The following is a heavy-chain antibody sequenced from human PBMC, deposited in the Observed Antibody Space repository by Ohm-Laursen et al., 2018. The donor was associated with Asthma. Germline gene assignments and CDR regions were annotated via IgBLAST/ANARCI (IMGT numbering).Heavy chain of an antibody. Sequence: TLSLTCAVSGGSISSGGYSWSWIRQPPGKGLEWIGYIYHSGSTYYNPSLKSRVTISVDRSKNQFSLKLSSVTAADTAVYYCARRLKQWLEDYWGQGTLVTVSS. CDR1: GGSISSGGYS. J-gene: IGHJ4*02. V-gene: IGHV4-30-2*01. D-gene: IGHD6-19*01. CDR3: ARRLKQWLEDY. CDR2: IYHSGST.